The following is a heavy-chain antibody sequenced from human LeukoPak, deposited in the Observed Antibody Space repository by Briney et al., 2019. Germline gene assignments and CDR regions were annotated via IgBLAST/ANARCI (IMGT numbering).Heavy chain of an antibody. V-gene: IGHV1-18*01. Sequence: ASVKVSCEASGYTFTSYGISWVRQAPGQGLEWMGWISAYNGNTNYAQKLQGRVTMTTDTSTSTAYMELRSLRSDDTAVYYCLTFPSIAARPISYYWGQGTLVTVSS. D-gene: IGHD6-6*01. CDR3: LTFPSIAARPISYY. CDR2: ISAYNGNT. CDR1: GYTFTSYG. J-gene: IGHJ4*02.